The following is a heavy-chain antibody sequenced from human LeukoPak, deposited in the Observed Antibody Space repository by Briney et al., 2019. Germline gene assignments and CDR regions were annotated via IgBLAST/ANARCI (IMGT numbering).Heavy chain of an antibody. CDR1: GGSISSYY. CDR2: IYYSGTT. V-gene: IGHV4-59*01. Sequence: PSETLSLTCTVSGGSISSYYWTWIRQPPGKGLEWIGYIYYSGTTYYNPSLKSRVTISLDTSKNKFSLNLTSVSVADTAVYYCARAGGYSGYASNWSQGTLVTVTS. J-gene: IGHJ4*02. CDR3: ARAGGYSGYASN. D-gene: IGHD5-12*01.